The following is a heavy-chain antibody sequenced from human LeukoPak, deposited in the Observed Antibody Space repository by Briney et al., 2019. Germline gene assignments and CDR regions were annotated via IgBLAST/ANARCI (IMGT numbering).Heavy chain of an antibody. J-gene: IGHJ5*02. V-gene: IGHV2-5*02. CDR2: IYWDDDE. Sequence: SGPTLVKPTQTLTLTCTFSGFSLSTSGVGVGWIRQPQVKALEWLTLIYWDDDERYSPSLKSRLTITKDTSKNQVVLTMTNMDPVDTATYYCAHSASYGSGSYYRGSGWFDPWGQGTLVTVCS. D-gene: IGHD3-10*01. CDR3: AHSASYGSGSYYRGSGWFDP. CDR1: GFSLSTSGVG.